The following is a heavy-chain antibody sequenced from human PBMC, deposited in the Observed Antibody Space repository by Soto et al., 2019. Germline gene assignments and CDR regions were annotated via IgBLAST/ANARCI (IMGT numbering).Heavy chain of an antibody. D-gene: IGHD5-18*01. CDR3: AKMTSGSYGRNYGMDV. CDR1: GFTFSSYA. Sequence: GGSLRLSCAASGFTFSSYAMSWVRQAPGKGLEWVSAISGSGGSTYYADSVKGRFTISRDNSKNTLYLQMNSLRAEDTAVYYCAKMTSGSYGRNYGMDVWGQGTTVTV. CDR2: ISGSGGST. V-gene: IGHV3-23*01. J-gene: IGHJ6*02.